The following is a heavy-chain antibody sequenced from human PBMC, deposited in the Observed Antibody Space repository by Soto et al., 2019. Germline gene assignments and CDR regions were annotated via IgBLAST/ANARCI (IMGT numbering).Heavy chain of an antibody. CDR3: ARARLVPEALGDILTGYYYYYYMDV. Sequence: ASVKVSCKASGGTFSSYAISWVRQAPGQGLEWMGGIIPIFGIANYAQKFQGRVTITADKSTSTAYMELSSLRSEDTAVYYCARARLVPEALGDILTGYYYYYYMDVWGKGTTVTVSS. J-gene: IGHJ6*03. D-gene: IGHD3-9*01. CDR2: IIPIFGIA. CDR1: GGTFSSYA. V-gene: IGHV1-69*10.